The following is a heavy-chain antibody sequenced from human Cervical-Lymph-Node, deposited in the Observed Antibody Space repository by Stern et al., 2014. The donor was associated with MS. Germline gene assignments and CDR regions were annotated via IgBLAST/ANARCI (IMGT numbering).Heavy chain of an antibody. J-gene: IGHJ4*02. CDR3: ARVRWLARVDY. CDR1: GDSSSSYY. CDR2: MYDSGST. V-gene: IGHV4-59*01. Sequence: QLQLQESGPGLVKHSETLSLTCTVSGDSSSSYYWTWFRQPPGKGLEWIGYMYDSGSTNYNSSLKSRVTISTDMSRNQFSLSLSSVTAADTAVYYCARVRWLARVDYWGQGILVTVSS. D-gene: IGHD6-19*01.